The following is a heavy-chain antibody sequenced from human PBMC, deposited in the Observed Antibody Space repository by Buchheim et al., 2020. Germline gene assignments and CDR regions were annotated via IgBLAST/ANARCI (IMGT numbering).Heavy chain of an antibody. CDR2: INSDGSSV. V-gene: IGHV3-74*01. CDR1: GFIFSSNW. J-gene: IGHJ6*02. CDR3: ARGGDDYGDYYGLDV. D-gene: IGHD4-17*01. Sequence: EVQLVESGGGLVQPGGSLRLSCAASGFIFSSNWMHWVRQAPGKGLVWVSRINSDGSSVFYADSVKGRFTISSANAQNTTYLQMNSLRAEDTAVYYCARGGDDYGDYYGLDVWGQGTT.